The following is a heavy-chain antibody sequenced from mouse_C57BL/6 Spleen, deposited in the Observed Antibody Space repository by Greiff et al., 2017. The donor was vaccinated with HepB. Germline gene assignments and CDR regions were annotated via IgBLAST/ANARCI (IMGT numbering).Heavy chain of an antibody. J-gene: IGHJ3*01. Sequence: EVQLQQSGPELVKPGASVKMSCKASGYTFTDYNMHWVKQSHGKSLEWIGYINPNNGGTSYNQKFKGKATLTVNKSSSTAYMELRSLTSEDSAVYYCASARWLLPSYWGQGTLVTVSA. CDR2: INPNNGGT. V-gene: IGHV1-22*01. CDR3: ASARWLLPSY. CDR1: GYTFTDYN. D-gene: IGHD2-3*01.